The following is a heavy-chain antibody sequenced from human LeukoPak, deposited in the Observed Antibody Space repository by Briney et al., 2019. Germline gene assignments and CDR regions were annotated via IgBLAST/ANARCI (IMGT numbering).Heavy chain of an antibody. CDR2: ISWNSGSI. CDR1: GFTFDGYA. J-gene: IGHJ5*02. Sequence: GGSLRLSCAASGFTFDGYAMHWVRQAPGKGLEWVSGISWNSGSIGYADSVKGRFTISRDNAKNSLYLEMNSLSADDTALYYCARDGSPEASINYFDTWGQGTPVTVSS. V-gene: IGHV3-9*01. CDR3: ARDGSPEASINYFDT. D-gene: IGHD5-24*01.